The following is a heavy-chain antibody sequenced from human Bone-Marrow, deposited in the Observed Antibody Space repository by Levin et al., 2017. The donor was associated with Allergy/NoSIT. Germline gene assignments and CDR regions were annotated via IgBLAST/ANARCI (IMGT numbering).Heavy chain of an antibody. CDR1: GGSIRSSDYQ. J-gene: IGHJ3*02. V-gene: IGHV4-30-4*01. Sequence: SETLSLTCTVSGGSIRSSDYQWNWIRQSPGRGLEWIGFIYYSGTTYYNPSLKNRVTISLDISRNQFSLRLSSVTAADTAVYFCARNPYDYKAFDIWGQGTMVTVSS. CDR3: ARNPYDYKAFDI. D-gene: IGHD4-11*01. CDR2: IYYSGTT.